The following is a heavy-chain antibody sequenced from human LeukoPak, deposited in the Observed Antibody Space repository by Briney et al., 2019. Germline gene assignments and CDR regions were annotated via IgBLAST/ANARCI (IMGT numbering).Heavy chain of an antibody. CDR2: IYYSGST. V-gene: IGHV4-59*08. CDR3: ARQGSSWRYYYYGMDV. J-gene: IGHJ6*02. CDR1: GGSISSYH. D-gene: IGHD6-13*01. Sequence: ASETLSLTCTVSGGSISSYHWSWIRQPPGKGLEWIGYIYYSGSTNYNPSLKSRVTISVDTSKNQFSLKLSSVTAADTAVYYCARQGSSWRYYYYGMDVWGQGTTVTVSS.